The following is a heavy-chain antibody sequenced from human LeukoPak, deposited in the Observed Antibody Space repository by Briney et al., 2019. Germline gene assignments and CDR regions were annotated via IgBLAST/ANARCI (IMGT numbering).Heavy chain of an antibody. V-gene: IGHV3-30*02. Sequence: GGSLRLSCAASGFTFSNQGMHWVRQAPGKGLEWVAFVRYDGSNKYYADSVQGRFTISKDNSKNTLYLQMSSLTAEGTAVYYCAKDADNWNSYFAYWGQGTLVTVSS. J-gene: IGHJ4*02. D-gene: IGHD1-7*01. CDR3: AKDADNWNSYFAY. CDR1: GFTFSNQG. CDR2: VRYDGSNK.